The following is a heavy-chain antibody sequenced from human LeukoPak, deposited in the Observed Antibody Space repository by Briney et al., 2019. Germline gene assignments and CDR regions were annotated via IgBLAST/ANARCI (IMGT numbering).Heavy chain of an antibody. V-gene: IGHV3-30*01. Sequence: GGSLRLSCAASGFTFSSYAMHWVRQAPGKGLEWVAVISYDGSNKYYADSVKGRFTISRDNPKNTLYLQMNSLRAEDTAVYYCARQASIVGATRHYDYWGQGTLVTVSS. CDR1: GFTFSSYA. D-gene: IGHD1-26*01. CDR3: ARQASIVGATRHYDY. J-gene: IGHJ4*02. CDR2: ISYDGSNK.